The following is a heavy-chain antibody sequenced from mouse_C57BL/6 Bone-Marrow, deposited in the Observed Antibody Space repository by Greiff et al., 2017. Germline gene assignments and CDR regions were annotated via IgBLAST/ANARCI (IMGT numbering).Heavy chain of an antibody. CDR2: ISNGGGST. D-gene: IGHD1-1*01. Sequence: EVNVVESGGGLVQPGGSLKLSCAASGFTFSDYYMYWVRQTPEKRLEWVAYISNGGGSTYYPDTVKGRFTISRDNATNTLYLQMSRLKSEDTAMYYGARQTVVARYAMDYWGQGTSVTVSS. J-gene: IGHJ4*01. V-gene: IGHV5-12*01. CDR3: ARQTVVARYAMDY. CDR1: GFTFSDYY.